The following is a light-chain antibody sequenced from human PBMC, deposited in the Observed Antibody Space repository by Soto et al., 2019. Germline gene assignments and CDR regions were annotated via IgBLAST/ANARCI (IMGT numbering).Light chain of an antibody. V-gene: IGKV3-20*01. CDR1: QSVSSSY. CDR2: GTS. J-gene: IGKJ1*01. Sequence: EIVLTQSPGTLSLSPGERATPSCRASQSVSSSYLAWCQHKPGQAPRLLISGTSSRATGIPDRFSGSGAGTDFTLTIRRLEPEDFAVYYCQQYGTTPWTFGQGTKVDIK. CDR3: QQYGTTPWT.